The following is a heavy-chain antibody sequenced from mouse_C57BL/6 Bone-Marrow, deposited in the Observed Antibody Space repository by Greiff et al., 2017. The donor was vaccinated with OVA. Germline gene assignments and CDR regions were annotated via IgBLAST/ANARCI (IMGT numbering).Heavy chain of an antibody. J-gene: IGHJ1*03. V-gene: IGHV5-4*03. CDR3: ARGNSGYGWDFDV. CDR2: ISDGGSYT. CDR1: GFTFSIYA. Sequence: EVKLVESGGGLVKPGGSLKLSCAASGFTFSIYAMSWVRQTPEKRLEWVATISDGGSYTYYPDNVKGRFTISRDNAKNNLYLQMSHLKSEDTAMYYCARGNSGYGWDFDVWGTGTTVTVSS. D-gene: IGHD3-2*02.